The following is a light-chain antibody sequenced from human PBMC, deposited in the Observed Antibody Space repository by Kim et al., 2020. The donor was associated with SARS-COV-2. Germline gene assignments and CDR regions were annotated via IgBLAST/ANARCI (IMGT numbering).Light chain of an antibody. J-gene: IGKJ5*01. V-gene: IGKV3-15*01. CDR3: QQYNNWPPIT. CDR1: QSVRSD. CDR2: DAS. Sequence: SPGERVTLSCRASQSVRSDLAWYQQKPGQGPRLLIYDASTRAPGVPARFSGSGSGTEFTLTISSLQSEDFAVYYCQQYNNWPPITFGQVTRLEIK.